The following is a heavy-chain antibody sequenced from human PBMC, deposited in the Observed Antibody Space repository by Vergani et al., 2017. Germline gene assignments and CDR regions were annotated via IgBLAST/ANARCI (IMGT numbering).Heavy chain of an antibody. CDR1: GGTFSSYA. V-gene: IGHV1-2*02. CDR2: INPNSGGT. J-gene: IGHJ4*02. D-gene: IGHD3-10*01. Sequence: QVQLVQSGAEVKKPGSSVKVSCKASGGTFSSYAISWVRQAPGQGLEWMGGINPNSGGTNYAQKFQGRVTMTRDTSISTAYMELSRLRSDDTAVYYCARGATMVRGAPGDWGQGTLVTVSS. CDR3: ARGATMVRGAPGD.